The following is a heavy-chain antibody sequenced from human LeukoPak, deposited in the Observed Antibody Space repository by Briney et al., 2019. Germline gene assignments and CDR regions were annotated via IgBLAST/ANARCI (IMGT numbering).Heavy chain of an antibody. CDR2: IINKANRDTT. D-gene: IGHD4-11*01. V-gene: IGHV3-72*01. J-gene: IGHJ4*02. Sequence: GSLRLSCAASGFTFSYHYMDWVRPAPGKGLEWVGRIINKANRDTTEYAASVEGRFTISRDDSKNLLHLQMNSLKTEDTAVYYCTSALLKYSASLRYWGQGALVTVSS. CDR3: TSALLKYSASLRY. CDR1: GFTFSYHY.